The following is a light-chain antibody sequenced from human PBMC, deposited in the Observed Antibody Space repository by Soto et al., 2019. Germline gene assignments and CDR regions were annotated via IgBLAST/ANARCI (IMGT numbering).Light chain of an antibody. CDR3: QQSFSIPFT. CDR1: QTIGKY. Sequence: DIQMTQSLSSLSATVGDRVTITSRASQTIGKYLNWYQQQPGKVPKLLIYDASYLQSGVPSRFSGSESGTDFTLNISDLRPEDFATYYCQQSFSIPFTFGPGTKVDIK. V-gene: IGKV1-39*01. CDR2: DAS. J-gene: IGKJ3*01.